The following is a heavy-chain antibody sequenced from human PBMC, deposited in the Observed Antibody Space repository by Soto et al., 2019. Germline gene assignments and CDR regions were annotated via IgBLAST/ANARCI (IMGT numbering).Heavy chain of an antibody. CDR2: IVVGSGNT. J-gene: IGHJ5*02. CDR3: AEENSGQDILPPFDP. V-gene: IGHV1-58*01. CDR1: GFTFTSSA. Sequence: GASVKVSCKASGFTFTSSAVQWVRQARGQRLEWIGWIVVGSGNTNYAQKFQERVTITRDMSTSTAYMELSSLRSEDTAVYYCAEENSGQDILPPFDPWGQGTLVTVSS. D-gene: IGHD3-9*01.